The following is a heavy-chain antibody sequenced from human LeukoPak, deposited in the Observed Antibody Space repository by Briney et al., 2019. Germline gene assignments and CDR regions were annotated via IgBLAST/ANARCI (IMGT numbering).Heavy chain of an antibody. CDR2: IYYSGST. CDR3: ARAKMTTVTIGY. V-gene: IGHV4-31*11. D-gene: IGHD4-11*01. J-gene: IGHJ4*02. Sequence: SETLSLTCAVSGGSISSSNWWSWVRQHPGKGLEWIGYIYYSGSTYYNPSLKSRVTISVDTSKNQFSLKLSSVTAADTAVYYCARAKMTTVTIGYWGQGTLVTVSS. CDR1: GGSISSSNW.